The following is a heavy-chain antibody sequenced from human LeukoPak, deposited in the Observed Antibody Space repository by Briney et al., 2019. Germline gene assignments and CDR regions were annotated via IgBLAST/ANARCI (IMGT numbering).Heavy chain of an antibody. CDR1: GHSFTNYW. CDR2: IYPGDSNT. D-gene: IGHD4-23*01. J-gene: IGHJ2*01. CDR3: ARRVVNNRNWYFNL. V-gene: IGHV5-51*01. Sequence: GESLKISCKSSGHSFTNYWIGWVRQMPGKGLEWMGIIYPGDSNTRYSPSFQGQVTISADKSINTAYVQWSSLKASDTAMYYCARRVVNNRNWYFNLWGRGTLVTVSS.